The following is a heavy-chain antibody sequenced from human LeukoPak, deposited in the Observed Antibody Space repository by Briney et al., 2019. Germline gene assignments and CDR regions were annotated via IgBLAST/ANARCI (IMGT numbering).Heavy chain of an antibody. V-gene: IGHV4-59*08. CDR3: ARHFAGPGTYTPYFGMDV. D-gene: IGHD3-3*01. Sequence: PSETLCLTCTVSGGSIRNYYGSWIRQPPGKGLEWVGYIYYSGSTSYNPSLKSRVTISVDTSKNQFSLKLSSVTAADTAVYYCARHFAGPGTYTPYFGMDVWGQGATVTVSS. CDR2: IYYSGST. J-gene: IGHJ6*02. CDR1: GGSIRNYY.